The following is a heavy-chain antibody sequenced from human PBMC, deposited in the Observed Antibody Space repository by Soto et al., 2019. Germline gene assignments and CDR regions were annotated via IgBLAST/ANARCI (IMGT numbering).Heavy chain of an antibody. CDR1: GFTFSSYA. J-gene: IGHJ4*02. CDR3: VRGPYYYDSSTFDY. D-gene: IGHD3-22*01. CDR2: ISYDGSNK. V-gene: IGHV3-30-3*01. Sequence: SLRLSCAASGFTFSSYAMHWVRQAPGKGLEWVAVISYDGSNKYYADSVKGRFTISRDNSKNTLYLQMNSLRAEDTAVYYCVRGPYYYDSSTFDYWGQGT.